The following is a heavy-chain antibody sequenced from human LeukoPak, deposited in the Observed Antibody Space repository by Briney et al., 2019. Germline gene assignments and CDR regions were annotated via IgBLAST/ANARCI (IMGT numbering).Heavy chain of an antibody. CDR2: IKQDGSEK. J-gene: IGHJ4*02. V-gene: IGHV3-7*01. CDR3: ARDRGSPEGDVDY. D-gene: IGHD3-16*01. Sequence: GGSLRLSCAASGFTFSSYWMSWVRQAPGKGLEWVANIKQDGSEKYYVDSVKGRFTISRDNAKNSLYLQMNSLRAEDTAVYYCARDRGSPEGDVDYWGQGTLVTVSS. CDR1: GFTFSSYW.